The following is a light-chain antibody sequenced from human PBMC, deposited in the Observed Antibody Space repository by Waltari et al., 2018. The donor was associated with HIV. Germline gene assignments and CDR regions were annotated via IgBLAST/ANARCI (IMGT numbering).Light chain of an antibody. CDR3: CSYAGSYTFV. Sequence: QSALTQPASVSGSPGQSITISCTGTSSDVGGYTSVSWYQQHPGKALKLMIYDVTKRPSGVPDRFSGSKSGNTASLTISGLQAEDEADYYCCSYAGSYTFVFGGGTKLTVL. J-gene: IGLJ3*02. CDR1: SSDVGGYTS. V-gene: IGLV2-11*01. CDR2: DVT.